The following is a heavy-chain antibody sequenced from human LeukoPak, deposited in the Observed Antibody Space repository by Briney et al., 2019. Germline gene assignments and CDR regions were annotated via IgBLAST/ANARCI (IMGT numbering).Heavy chain of an antibody. CDR2: VYHSGST. CDR3: ANSIAWDYEYFQS. D-gene: IGHD6-19*01. J-gene: IGHJ1*01. CDR1: GASVGSSY. Sequence: SETLSLTCIVSGASVGSSYWSWLRQPPGKGLEWIGYVYHSGSTNYNPSLTNRITISADTSRNQFSLKLRSVTTADTAVYYCANSIAWDYEYFQSWGQGTLVTVSS. V-gene: IGHV4-59*02.